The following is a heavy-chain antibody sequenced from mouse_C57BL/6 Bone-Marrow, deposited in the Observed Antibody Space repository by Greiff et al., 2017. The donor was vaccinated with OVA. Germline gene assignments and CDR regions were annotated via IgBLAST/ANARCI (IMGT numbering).Heavy chain of an antibody. CDR2: IDPSDSYT. V-gene: IGHV1-69*01. Sequence: QVQLQQSGAELVMPGASVKLSCKASGYTFTSYWMHWVKQRPGQGLEWIGEIDPSDSYTNYNQKFKGKSTLTVDKSSSTAYMQLSSLTSEDSAVYYCARDPLITTAYFDYWGQGTTLTVSS. CDR1: GYTFTSYW. J-gene: IGHJ2*01. CDR3: ARDPLITTAYFDY. D-gene: IGHD1-1*01.